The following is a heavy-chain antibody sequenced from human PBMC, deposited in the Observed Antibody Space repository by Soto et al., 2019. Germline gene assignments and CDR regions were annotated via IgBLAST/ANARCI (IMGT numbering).Heavy chain of an antibody. Sequence: SETLSLTCTVSGGSISSSSYYWGWIRQPPGKGLEWIGSIYYSGSTYYNPSLKSRVAISVDTSKNQFSLKLSSVTAADTAVYYCARAEGYYDFWSGYYTSYYYYYMDVWGKGTTVT. CDR2: IYYSGST. J-gene: IGHJ6*03. D-gene: IGHD3-3*01. CDR3: ARAEGYYDFWSGYYTSYYYYYMDV. CDR1: GGSISSSSYY. V-gene: IGHV4-39*01.